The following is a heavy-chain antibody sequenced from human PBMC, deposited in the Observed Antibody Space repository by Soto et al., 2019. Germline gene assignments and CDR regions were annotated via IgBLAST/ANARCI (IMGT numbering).Heavy chain of an antibody. Sequence: ASVKVSCKASGYTFTSYGISWVRQAPGQGLEWMGWISAYNGNTNYAQKLQGRVTMTTDTSTSTAYMELRSLRSDDTAVYYCARDIPYYGSGSYSNVVYWGQGTLVTSPQ. V-gene: IGHV1-18*01. CDR2: ISAYNGNT. J-gene: IGHJ4*02. CDR1: GYTFTSYG. D-gene: IGHD3-10*01. CDR3: ARDIPYYGSGSYSNVVY.